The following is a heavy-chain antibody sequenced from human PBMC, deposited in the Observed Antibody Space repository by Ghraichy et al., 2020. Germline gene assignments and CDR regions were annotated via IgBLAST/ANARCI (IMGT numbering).Heavy chain of an antibody. V-gene: IGHV3-72*01. D-gene: IGHD6-13*01. CDR3: TRGSKQQLPDSYFYGMDV. Sequence: GGSLRLSCAASGFTFSDHYIDWVRQAPGQGLEWVGRSRDKAKSYTTQYAASVKGRFTISRDESKNSLYLQMNSLKTEDTAVYYCTRGSKQQLPDSYFYGMDVWGQGTTVTVS. J-gene: IGHJ6*02. CDR2: SRDKAKSYTT. CDR1: GFTFSDHY.